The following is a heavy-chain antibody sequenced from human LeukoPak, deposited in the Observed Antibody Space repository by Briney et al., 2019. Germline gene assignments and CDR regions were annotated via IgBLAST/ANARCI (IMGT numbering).Heavy chain of an antibody. J-gene: IGHJ4*02. CDR1: GGSVISGRHY. CDR3: ASRGYSYGFDY. D-gene: IGHD5-18*01. V-gene: IGHV4-61*01. CDR2: NYYSGST. Sequence: PSETLSLTCTVSGGSVISGRHYWSWIRQPPRRGLEGIGYNYYSGSTNYTPSLKSRVTISVDTSKNQFSLKLSSVTAADTAVYYCASRGYSYGFDYWGQGTLVTVSS.